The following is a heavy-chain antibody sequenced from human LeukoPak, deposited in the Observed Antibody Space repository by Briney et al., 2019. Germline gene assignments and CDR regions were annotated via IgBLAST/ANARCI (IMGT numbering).Heavy chain of an antibody. CDR2: IKQDGSEK. CDR1: GFTFSNFW. V-gene: IGHV3-7*01. D-gene: IGHD2-8*01. Sequence: GGSLRLSWAVSGFTFSNFWLTGVGQAPGRGLEWVANIKQDGSEKYYVDSVKGRFTISRDNAKSSLYLQMNSLRVEDTAVYYCTRGVTIVPDYWGQGTLVTVSS. CDR3: TRGVTIVPDY. J-gene: IGHJ4*02.